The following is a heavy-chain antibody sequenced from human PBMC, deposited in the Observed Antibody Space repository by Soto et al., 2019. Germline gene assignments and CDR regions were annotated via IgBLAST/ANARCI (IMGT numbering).Heavy chain of an antibody. V-gene: IGHV4-59*08. CDR3: ARGGPAAAIDY. CDR1: GGSISSYY. D-gene: IGHD2-2*01. J-gene: IGHJ4*02. CDR2: IYYSGST. Sequence: SETLSLTCTVSGGSISSYYWSWIRQPPGKGLEWIGYIYYSGSTNYNPSLKSRVTIPVDTSKNQFSLKLSSVTAADTAVYYCARGGPAAAIDYWGQGTLVTVSS.